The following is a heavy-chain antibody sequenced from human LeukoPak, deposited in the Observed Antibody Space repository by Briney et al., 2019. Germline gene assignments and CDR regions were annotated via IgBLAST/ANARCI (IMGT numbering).Heavy chain of an antibody. CDR3: ARDLALYYDFWSGYYTPVDYYYGMDV. CDR1: GFTFSSYG. CDR2: IWYGGSNK. J-gene: IGHJ6*02. Sequence: GGSLRLSCAASGFTFSSYGMPWVRQAPGKGLEWVAVIWYGGSNKYYADSVKGRFTISRDNSKNTLYLQMNSLRAEDTAVYYCARDLALYYDFWSGYYTPVDYYYGMDVWGQGTTVTVSS. V-gene: IGHV3-33*08. D-gene: IGHD3-3*01.